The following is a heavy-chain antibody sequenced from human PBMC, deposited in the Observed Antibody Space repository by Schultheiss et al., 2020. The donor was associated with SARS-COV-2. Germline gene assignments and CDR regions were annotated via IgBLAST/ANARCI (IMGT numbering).Heavy chain of an antibody. Sequence: SETLSLTCAVYGGSFSGYYWNWIRQPPGKGLEWIGYIYYSGSTNYNPSLKSRVTMSVDTSKNQFSLKLSSVTAADTAVYYCARDLAVVVPATTLMDVWGKGTTVTVSS. J-gene: IGHJ6*03. CDR3: ARDLAVVVPATTLMDV. CDR2: IYYSGST. V-gene: IGHV4-59*12. CDR1: GGSFSGYY. D-gene: IGHD2-2*01.